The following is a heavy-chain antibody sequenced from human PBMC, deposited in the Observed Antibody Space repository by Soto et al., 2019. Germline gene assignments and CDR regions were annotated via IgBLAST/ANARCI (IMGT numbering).Heavy chain of an antibody. CDR3: GKDPNGDYVGGFEF. Sequence: PGGSLRLSCAASGFIFNNYAMSWVRQAPGKGPEWVSGISASGSRTFYADSVKGRFTVSRDFSKNTLSLQMDSLRAEDTAVYFCGKDPNGDYVGGFEFWGPGTMVTVSS. CDR2: ISASGSRT. J-gene: IGHJ3*01. D-gene: IGHD4-17*01. CDR1: GFIFNNYA. V-gene: IGHV3-23*01.